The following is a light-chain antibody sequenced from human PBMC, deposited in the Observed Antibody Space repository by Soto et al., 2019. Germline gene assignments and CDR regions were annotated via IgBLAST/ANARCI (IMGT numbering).Light chain of an antibody. Sequence: QSALTQPASVSGSPGQSITISCTGTSSDVGSYNLVSWYQHHPGKAPKLMIYEGSRRPSGVSNRFSASKSGNTASLTISGLQAEDEADYYCCSYAGSTTFVFGGGTKLTV. CDR1: SSDVGSYNL. J-gene: IGLJ2*01. CDR3: CSYAGSTTFV. CDR2: EGS. V-gene: IGLV2-23*03.